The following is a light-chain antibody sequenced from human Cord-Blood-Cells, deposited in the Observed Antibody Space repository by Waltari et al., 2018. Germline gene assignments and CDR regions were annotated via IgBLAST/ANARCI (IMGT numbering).Light chain of an antibody. J-gene: IGLJ3*02. V-gene: IGLV2-14*01. Sequence: QSALTQPASVSGSPGQSITISCTGTSSDVVGYNYVSWYQQHPGKAPKLMIYDVSNRPSGVSNRCSGSKSGNTASLTISGLQAEDEADYYCSSYTSSSWVFGGGTKLTVL. CDR1: SSDVVGYNY. CDR3: SSYTSSSWV. CDR2: DVS.